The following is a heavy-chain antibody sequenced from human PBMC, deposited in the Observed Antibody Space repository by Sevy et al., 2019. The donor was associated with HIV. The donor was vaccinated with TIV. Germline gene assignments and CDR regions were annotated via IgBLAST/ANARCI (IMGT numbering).Heavy chain of an antibody. Sequence: ASVKVSCKASGYTFTSYAMHWVRQAPGQRLEWMGWINAGNGNTKYSQKFQGRVTITRDTSASTAYMELSSLRSEDTAVYYCARENVVVAARGGLGYWGQGTLVTVSS. D-gene: IGHD2-15*01. CDR3: ARENVVVAARGGLGY. V-gene: IGHV1-3*01. J-gene: IGHJ4*02. CDR2: INAGNGNT. CDR1: GYTFTSYA.